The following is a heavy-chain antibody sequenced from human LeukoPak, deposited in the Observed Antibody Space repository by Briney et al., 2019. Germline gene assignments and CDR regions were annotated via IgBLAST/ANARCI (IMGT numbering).Heavy chain of an antibody. Sequence: PGGSLRLSCAASGFTFSSYDMHWVRQATGKGLEWVSAIGTAGDTYYPGSVKGRFTISRENAKNSLYLQMNSLRAGDTAVYYCARKTRLGAAYDYWGQGTLVTVSS. J-gene: IGHJ4*02. CDR2: IGTAGDT. D-gene: IGHD4/OR15-4a*01. CDR3: ARKTRLGAAYDY. V-gene: IGHV3-13*01. CDR1: GFTFSSYD.